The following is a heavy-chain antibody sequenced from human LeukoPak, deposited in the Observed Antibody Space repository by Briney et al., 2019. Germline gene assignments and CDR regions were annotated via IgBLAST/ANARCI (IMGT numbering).Heavy chain of an antibody. J-gene: IGHJ3*01. D-gene: IGHD4-17*01. Sequence: PGRSLRLSCAASGFTFDDYAMHWVRQAPGKGLEWVSGISWNSGSIGYADSVKGRFTISRDNVKNPLYLQMNSLRAEDTALYYCAKGATVTSAFGCWGQGTMVTVSS. CDR2: ISWNSGSI. V-gene: IGHV3-9*01. CDR3: AKGATVTSAFGC. CDR1: GFTFDDYA.